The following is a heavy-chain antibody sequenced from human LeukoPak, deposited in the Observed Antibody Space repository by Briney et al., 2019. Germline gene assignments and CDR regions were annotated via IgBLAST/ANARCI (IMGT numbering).Heavy chain of an antibody. CDR3: ARGHRGIYYDSSGYYRYDAFDI. CDR1: GGSISSSSYY. CDR2: TYYSGST. J-gene: IGHJ3*02. Sequence: SETLSLTCTVSGGSISSSSYYWGWIRQPPGKGLEWIVSTYYSGSTYYNSSLKSRVTISVDTSKNQFSLKLSYVTAADTAVYYCARGHRGIYYDSSGYYRYDAFDIWGQGTMVTVSS. D-gene: IGHD3-22*01. V-gene: IGHV4-39*07.